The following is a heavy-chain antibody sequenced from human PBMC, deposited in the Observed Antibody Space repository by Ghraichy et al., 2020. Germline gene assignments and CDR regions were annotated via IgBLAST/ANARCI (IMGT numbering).Heavy chain of an antibody. CDR3: ATGGYGSGSYYNFDY. D-gene: IGHD3-10*01. CDR1: GFSLSTSGMC. CDR2: IDWDDDK. V-gene: IGHV2-70*01. Sequence: SGPTLVKPTQTLTLTCTFSGFSLSTSGMCVSWIRQPPGKALEWLALIDWDDDKYYSTSLKTRLTISKDTSKNQVVLTMTNMDPVDTATYYCATGGYGSGSYYNFDYWGQGTLVTVSS. J-gene: IGHJ4*02.